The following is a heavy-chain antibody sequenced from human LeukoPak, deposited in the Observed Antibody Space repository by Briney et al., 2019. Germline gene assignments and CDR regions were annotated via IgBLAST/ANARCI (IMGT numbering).Heavy chain of an antibody. CDR1: GFTFSSYA. V-gene: IGHV3-23*01. D-gene: IGHD3-3*01. CDR3: AKDPTDSDYITIFGVVPDY. CDR2: ISGSGGST. Sequence: PGGSLRLSCAASGFTFSSYAMSWVRQAPGKGLEWVSAISGSGGSTYYADSVKGRFTISRDDSKNTLYLQMNSLRAEDTAVYYCAKDPTDSDYITIFGVVPDYWGQGTLVTVSS. J-gene: IGHJ4*02.